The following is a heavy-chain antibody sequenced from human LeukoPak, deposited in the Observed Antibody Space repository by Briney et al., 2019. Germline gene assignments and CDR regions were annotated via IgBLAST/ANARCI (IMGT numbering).Heavy chain of an antibody. CDR3: ARDPPGCSGGSCYHPIDY. Sequence: ASVKVSCKASGYTFTSYGISWVRQAPGQGLEWMGWISGYNVNTNYAQNLQDRVTMTTDTSTSTAYMELRSLRSDDTAVYYCARDPPGCSGGSCYHPIDYWGQGTLVTVSS. D-gene: IGHD2-15*01. CDR2: ISGYNVNT. CDR1: GYTFTSYG. J-gene: IGHJ4*02. V-gene: IGHV1-18*01.